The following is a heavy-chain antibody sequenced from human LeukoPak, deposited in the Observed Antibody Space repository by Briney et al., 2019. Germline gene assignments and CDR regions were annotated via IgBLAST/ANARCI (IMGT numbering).Heavy chain of an antibody. Sequence: ASVKVSCKASGYTFTSYAMHWVRQAPGQRLEGMGWINAGNGNTKYSQEFQGRVTITRDTSASTAYMELSSLRSEDTAVYYWARGPRIAVAGAFDIWGQGTMVTVSS. CDR1: GYTFTSYA. CDR2: INAGNGNT. V-gene: IGHV1-3*01. D-gene: IGHD6-19*01. J-gene: IGHJ3*02. CDR3: ARGPRIAVAGAFDI.